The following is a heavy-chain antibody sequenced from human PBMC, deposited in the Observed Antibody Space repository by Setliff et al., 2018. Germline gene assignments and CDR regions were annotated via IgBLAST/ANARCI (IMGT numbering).Heavy chain of an antibody. Sequence: PSETLSLTCTVSGASINNHYWARIRQPPGKGLEWIGYVSHSGSTDYNPSLRSRVTVSVDTSRIHFSLKLRSVTAADTAVYYCARAPGRQDYHYMELWGKGTTVTVS. J-gene: IGHJ6*03. V-gene: IGHV4-59*11. CDR1: GASINNHY. CDR3: ARAPGRQDYHYMEL. D-gene: IGHD2-15*01. CDR2: VSHSGST.